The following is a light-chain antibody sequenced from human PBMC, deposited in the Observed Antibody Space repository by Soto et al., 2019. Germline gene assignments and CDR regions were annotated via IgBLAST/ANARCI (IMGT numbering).Light chain of an antibody. CDR3: VSWDDSLSGLV. CDR1: DLGSKS. J-gene: IGLJ1*01. CDR2: DDY. V-gene: IGLV3-21*02. Sequence: SYELTQPPSVSVAPGQTARITCGESDLGSKSVHWYQHKAGQAPVMVVYDDYDRPSGVPDRFSGSKSGTSASLAISGLRSEDEGDYYCVSWDDSLSGLVFGTGTKVTVL.